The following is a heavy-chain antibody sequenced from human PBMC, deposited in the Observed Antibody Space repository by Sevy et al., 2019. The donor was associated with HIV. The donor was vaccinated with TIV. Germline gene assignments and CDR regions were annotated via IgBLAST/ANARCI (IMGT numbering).Heavy chain of an antibody. Sequence: ASVKVSCKASGYTFTGHYMHWVRQAPGQGLEWMGWINPNSGSTDYAQKFQGRVTLTRDTSISTAYLELSRLTSDDTAVYYCARVFPYCSGGSCSSPYDAFDIWGQGTMVTVS. D-gene: IGHD2-15*01. CDR1: GYTFTGHY. CDR3: ARVFPYCSGGSCSSPYDAFDI. CDR2: INPNSGST. J-gene: IGHJ3*02. V-gene: IGHV1-2*02.